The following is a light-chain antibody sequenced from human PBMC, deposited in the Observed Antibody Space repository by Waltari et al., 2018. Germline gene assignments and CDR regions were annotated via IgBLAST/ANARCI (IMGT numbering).Light chain of an antibody. J-gene: IGLJ2*01. CDR1: SPHIGTNY. CDR2: DND. CDR3: GTWDSSLSIGV. Sequence: QSVLTQPPSVSAAPGQKVTISCSGSSPHIGTNYVSWYQQLPGTAPKRLIYDNDQRPSGIPDRFSGSKSGTSATLGITGLQTGDEADYYCGTWDSSLSIGVFGGGTKLTVL. V-gene: IGLV1-51*01.